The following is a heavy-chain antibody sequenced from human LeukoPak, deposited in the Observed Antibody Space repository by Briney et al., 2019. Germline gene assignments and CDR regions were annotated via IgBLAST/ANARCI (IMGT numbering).Heavy chain of an antibody. Sequence: TPSETLSLTCTVSGGSISSGGYYWSWIRQPPGKGLEWIGYIYHSGSTYYNPSLKSRVTISVDRSKNQFSLKLSSVTAADTAVYYCARSTTRFDPWGQGTLVTVSS. CDR2: IYHSGST. CDR3: ARSTTRFDP. CDR1: GGSISSGGYY. V-gene: IGHV4-30-2*01. J-gene: IGHJ5*02. D-gene: IGHD1-14*01.